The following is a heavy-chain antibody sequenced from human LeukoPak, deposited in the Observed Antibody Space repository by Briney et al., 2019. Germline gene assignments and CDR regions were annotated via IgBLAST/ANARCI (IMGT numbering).Heavy chain of an antibody. CDR2: IYHSGST. J-gene: IGHJ5*02. CDR1: GGPISSSNW. D-gene: IGHD6-19*01. Sequence: SETLSLTCAVSGGPISSSNWWSWVRQPPGKGLEWIGEIYHSGSTNYNPSLKSQVTISVDKSKNQFSLKLSSVTAADTAVYYCARDLFIEWLVPGWFDPWGQGTLVTVSS. CDR3: ARDLFIEWLVPGWFDP. V-gene: IGHV4-4*02.